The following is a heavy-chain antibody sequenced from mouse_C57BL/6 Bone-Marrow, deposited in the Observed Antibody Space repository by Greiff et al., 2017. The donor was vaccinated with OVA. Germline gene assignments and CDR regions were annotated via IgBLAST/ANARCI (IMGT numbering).Heavy chain of an antibody. CDR3: ARPGDYDGVYAMDY. D-gene: IGHD2-4*01. CDR2: ISNLAYSI. J-gene: IGHJ4*01. CDR1: GFTFSDYG. Sequence: EVQRVESGGGLVQPGGSLKLSCAASGFTFSDYGMAWVRQAQRKGPEWVAFISNLAYSIYYADTVTGRFTISRENAKNTLYLEMSSLRSEDTAMYYCARPGDYDGVYAMDYWGQGTSVTVSA. V-gene: IGHV5-15*01.